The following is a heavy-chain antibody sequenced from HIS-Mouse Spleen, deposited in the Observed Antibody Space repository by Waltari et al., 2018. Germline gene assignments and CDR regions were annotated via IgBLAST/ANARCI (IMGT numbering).Heavy chain of an antibody. Sequence: QLQLQESGPGLVKPSETLSLTCTVSGGSISSSSYYWGWIRQPPGKGLEWIGSIYYSASTYSIPSLKSRVTPSVDTSKNQFSLKLSSVTAADTAVYYCARAPTGFLEWFDAFDIWGQGTMVTVSS. CDR2: IYYSAST. D-gene: IGHD3-3*01. CDR3: ARAPTGFLEWFDAFDI. CDR1: GGSISSSSYY. J-gene: IGHJ3*02. V-gene: IGHV4-39*07.